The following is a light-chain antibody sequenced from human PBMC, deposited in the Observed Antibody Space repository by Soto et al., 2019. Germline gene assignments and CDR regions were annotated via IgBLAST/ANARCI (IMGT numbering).Light chain of an antibody. V-gene: IGKV3-11*01. CDR3: QQRSISPPP. CDR2: DTS. CDR1: QSVSSY. Sequence: EMVLTQSPATLSLYRVERASLSCRASQSVSSYLAWYQQKPGQAPRLLIYDTSNMATGIPARFSGSGSATDFTLTIISLEPEDFTVYYCQQRSISPPPFGPGTKVDNK. J-gene: IGKJ3*01.